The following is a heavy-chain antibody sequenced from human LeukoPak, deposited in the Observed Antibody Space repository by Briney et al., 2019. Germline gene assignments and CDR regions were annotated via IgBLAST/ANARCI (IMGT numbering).Heavy chain of an antibody. CDR1: GFTFSNAW. D-gene: IGHD5-24*01. CDR3: TEMNDRDAFRI. V-gene: IGHV3-15*01. Sequence: GGSLRLSCAASGFTFSNAWMSWVRQAPGKGLEWVSLIKNKLDGGTTECAAPVKGRFTISRDDSKDTLYLEMNSLKTEDTAMYYCTEMNDRDAFRIWGQGTMVTVSS. CDR2: IKNKLDGGTT. J-gene: IGHJ3*02.